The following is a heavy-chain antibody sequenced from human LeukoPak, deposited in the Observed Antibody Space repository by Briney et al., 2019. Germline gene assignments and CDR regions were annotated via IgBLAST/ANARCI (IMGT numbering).Heavy chain of an antibody. D-gene: IGHD3-10*01. CDR1: AASISGNH. CDR3: ARLAGSIWYYFDL. Sequence: PSETLSLTCSVSAASISGNHWSWMRQPPGKGLEWIGYVYFSGNTHYNPSLRGRLTLSLDTSKNHVSLRLTSVTAADTAVYFCARLAGSIWYYFDLWGQGTLVTVSS. J-gene: IGHJ4*02. V-gene: IGHV4-59*08. CDR2: VYFSGNT.